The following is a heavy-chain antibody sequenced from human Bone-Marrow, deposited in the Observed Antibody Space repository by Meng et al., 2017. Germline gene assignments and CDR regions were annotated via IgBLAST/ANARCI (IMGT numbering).Heavy chain of an antibody. CDR2: ISYEGSNK. CDR1: GFTFSSYA. Sequence: GESLKISCAASGFTFSSYAMHWVRQAPGKGLEWVAVISYEGSNKYYADSVKGRFTISRDNAKNTLYLQMNSLRAEDTAVYYCARNTVGSSSWYGSLYYYYGMDVWGQGTTVTVSS. J-gene: IGHJ6*02. V-gene: IGHV3-30*04. CDR3: ARNTVGSSSWYGSLYYYYGMDV. D-gene: IGHD6-13*01.